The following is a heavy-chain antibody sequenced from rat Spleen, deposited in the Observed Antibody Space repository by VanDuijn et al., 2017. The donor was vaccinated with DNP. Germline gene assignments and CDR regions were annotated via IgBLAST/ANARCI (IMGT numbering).Heavy chain of an antibody. J-gene: IGHJ3*01. CDR1: GHSITNSYR. CDR2: INSAANT. V-gene: IGHV3-3*01. CDR3: ASTQFSGDVNWFAY. Sequence: EAQLQESGPGLVKPSQSLSLTCSVTGHSITNSYRWNWIRKFPGNKLEWMGYINSAANTNYNPSLKSRISITRDTSKNQFFLQVNSVTAEDTATYYCASTQFSGDVNWFAYWGQGTLVTVSS. D-gene: IGHD1-1*01.